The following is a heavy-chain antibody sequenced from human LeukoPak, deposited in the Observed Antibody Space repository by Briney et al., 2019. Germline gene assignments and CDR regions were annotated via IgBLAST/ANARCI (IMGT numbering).Heavy chain of an antibody. J-gene: IGHJ6*02. Sequence: PSETLSLTCAVYGGSFSGYYWSWIRQPPGKGLEWIGEINHSGSTNYNPSLKSRVTISVDTSKNQFSLKLSSVTAADTAVYYCVRVIAPTTVTPYYYYGMDVWGQGTTVTVSS. V-gene: IGHV4-34*01. CDR2: INHSGST. CDR3: VRVIAPTTVTPYYYYGMDV. D-gene: IGHD4-17*01. CDR1: GGSFSGYY.